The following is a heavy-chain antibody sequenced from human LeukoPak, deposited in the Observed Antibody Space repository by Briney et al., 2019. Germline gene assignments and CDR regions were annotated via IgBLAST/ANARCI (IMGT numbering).Heavy chain of an antibody. V-gene: IGHV4-59*01. CDR2: IYYSGST. CDR1: GGSFSGYY. Sequence: SETLSLTCAVYGGSFSGYYWSWIRQPPGKGLEWIGYIYYSGSTNYNPSLKSRVTISVDTSKNQFSLKLSSVTAADTAVYYCARGQWLVPFDYWGQGTLVTVSS. CDR3: ARGQWLVPFDY. D-gene: IGHD6-19*01. J-gene: IGHJ4*02.